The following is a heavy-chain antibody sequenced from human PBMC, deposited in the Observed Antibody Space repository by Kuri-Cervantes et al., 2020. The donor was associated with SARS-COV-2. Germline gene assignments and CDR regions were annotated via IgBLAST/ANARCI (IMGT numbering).Heavy chain of an antibody. V-gene: IGHV3-21*01. CDR1: GFTFGSYT. CDR3: ARISIWVVAATLFLAYYYYYGMDV. D-gene: IGHD2-15*01. CDR2: ISGSSSFI. Sequence: GGSLRLSCAASGFTFGSYTMNWVRQAPGKGLEWLSSISGSSSFISYADSVEGRFTVSRDNAKNSLYLQIHSLRAEDTAVYYCARISIWVVAATLFLAYYYYYGMDVWGQGTTVTVSS. J-gene: IGHJ6*02.